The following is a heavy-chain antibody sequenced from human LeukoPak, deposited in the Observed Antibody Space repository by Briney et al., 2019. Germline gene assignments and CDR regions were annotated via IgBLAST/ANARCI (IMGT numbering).Heavy chain of an antibody. V-gene: IGHV4-39*07. CDR1: GGSISSSTYH. J-gene: IGHJ4*02. CDR3: ARGGYSYVPY. Sequence: SETLSLTCTVSGGSISSSTYHWGWIRQPPGKGLEWIGSIYYSGSTYYNPSLKSRVTISLDTSKNQFSLKLSSVTAADTAVYYCARGGYSYVPYWGQGTLVTVSS. D-gene: IGHD5-18*01. CDR2: IYYSGST.